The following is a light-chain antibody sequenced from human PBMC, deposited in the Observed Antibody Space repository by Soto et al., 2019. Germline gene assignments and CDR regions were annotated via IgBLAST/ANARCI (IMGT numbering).Light chain of an antibody. J-gene: IGKJ1*01. CDR2: AAS. V-gene: IGKV1-27*01. CDR3: QKYNSAPWT. CDR1: QGISSY. Sequence: DIQLTQSPSSLSASVGDRVTITCRASQGISSYLAWYQRRPGTVPKLLIYAASTLQSGVPSRFSGTGSGTDFTLTISSLQPEDVATYYCQKYNSAPWTFGQGTKVEIK.